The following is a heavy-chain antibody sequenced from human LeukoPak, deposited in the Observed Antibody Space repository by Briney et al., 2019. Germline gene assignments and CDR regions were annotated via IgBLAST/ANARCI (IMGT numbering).Heavy chain of an antibody. V-gene: IGHV4-59*01. D-gene: IGHD2-15*01. J-gene: IGHJ4*02. CDR1: GGSISDYY. Sequence: SETLSLTCTVSGGSISDYYWSWIRQPPGKGLEWIGYIYYSGSTNYNPSLKSRVTISLDTSKNQFSLKLSSVTVADTAVYYCARGIVVVTASYFDYWGQGTLVTVSS. CDR3: ARGIVVVTASYFDY. CDR2: IYYSGST.